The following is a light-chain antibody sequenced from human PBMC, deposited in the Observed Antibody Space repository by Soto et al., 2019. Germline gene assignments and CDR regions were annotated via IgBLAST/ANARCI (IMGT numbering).Light chain of an antibody. J-gene: IGKJ1*01. CDR2: GAS. CDR1: QSVNSNY. CDR3: QQYGSLSWT. Sequence: EIVLTQSPGTLSLSPGERATLSCRASQSVNSNYLAWYQQHPGQPPRIIIFGASGRATGIPDRFSGSGSGTDFTLTISRLEPEDFAVYYCQQYGSLSWTFGQGTKVDIK. V-gene: IGKV3-20*01.